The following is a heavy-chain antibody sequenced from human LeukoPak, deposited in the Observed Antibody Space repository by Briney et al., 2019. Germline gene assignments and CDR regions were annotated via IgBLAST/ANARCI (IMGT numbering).Heavy chain of an antibody. CDR2: VYYSGTT. Sequence: SETLSLTCTVSGGSISDTSFYWGWIRQPPGKGLEWIGSVYYSGTTNYNPSLKSRVTISVDTSNNQISLKLSSVTAADTAVYYCARSSSGWYPNYWGQGSLVTVSS. V-gene: IGHV4-39*07. J-gene: IGHJ4*02. CDR1: GGSISDTSFY. D-gene: IGHD6-19*01. CDR3: ARSSSGWYPNY.